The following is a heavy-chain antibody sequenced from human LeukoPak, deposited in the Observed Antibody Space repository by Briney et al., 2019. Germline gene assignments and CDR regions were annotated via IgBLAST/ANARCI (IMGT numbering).Heavy chain of an antibody. V-gene: IGHV3-23*01. CDR2: ITGSGDIT. Sequence: TGGSLRLSCAVSGFTFSNYALSWVRQAPGKGLEWLSAITGSGDITYYADSVKGRFTVSRDISKNTLYLQMNSLRAEDTALYYCATTQGRRGSSYGDEGGYWGQGTLVTVSS. D-gene: IGHD5-18*01. CDR3: ATTQGRRGSSYGDEGGY. J-gene: IGHJ4*02. CDR1: GFTFSNYA.